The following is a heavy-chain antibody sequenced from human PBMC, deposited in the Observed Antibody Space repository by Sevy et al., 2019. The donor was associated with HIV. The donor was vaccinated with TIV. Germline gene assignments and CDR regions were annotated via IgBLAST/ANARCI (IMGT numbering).Heavy chain of an antibody. V-gene: IGHV3-23*01. J-gene: IGHJ6*02. D-gene: IGHD2-15*01. CDR3: AKPVFGLDSGSPYYYYGMDV. Sequence: GGSLRLSCAASGFTFSSYAMSWVRQAPGKGLEWVSSISSSGGNTYYADSVKGRFSISRDKAKNTLYLQMNSLRVEETAVYYCAKPVFGLDSGSPYYYYGMDVWGQGTTVTVSS. CDR1: GFTFSSYA. CDR2: ISSSGGNT.